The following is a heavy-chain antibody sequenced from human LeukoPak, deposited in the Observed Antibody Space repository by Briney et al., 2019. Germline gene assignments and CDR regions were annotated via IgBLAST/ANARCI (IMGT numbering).Heavy chain of an antibody. CDR2: ISGRGGST. V-gene: IGHV3-23*01. J-gene: IGHJ3*02. CDR3: GKDHTSKQPPLDAFDI. D-gene: IGHD6-13*01. Sequence: GGSLRLSCAASGFTFSSYAMSWVRQAPGKGLEWVSAISGRGGSTYYADSVKGRFTISRDNSKNTLYLQMNSLRAEDTAVYYCGKDHTSKQPPLDAFDIWGQGTMVTVSS. CDR1: GFTFSSYA.